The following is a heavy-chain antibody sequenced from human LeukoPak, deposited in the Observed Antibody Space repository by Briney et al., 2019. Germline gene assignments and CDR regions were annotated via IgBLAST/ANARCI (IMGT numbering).Heavy chain of an antibody. D-gene: IGHD3-9*01. CDR1: GGSMTSHY. CDR2: IYTSGNT. CDR3: ARTDRRAVPDIRYYYYYYMDV. Sequence: PSETLSLTCTVSGGSMTSHYSTWIRQPAGKGLEWVGHIYTSGNTNYNTSLKTRVTMSVDTSKNQFSLNLSSVTAADTAVYYCARTDRRAVPDIRYYYYYYMDVWGKGTTVTISS. V-gene: IGHV4-4*07. J-gene: IGHJ6*03.